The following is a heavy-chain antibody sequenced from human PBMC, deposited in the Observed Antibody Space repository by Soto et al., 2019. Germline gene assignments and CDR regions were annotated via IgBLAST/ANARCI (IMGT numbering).Heavy chain of an antibody. CDR2: ISAYNGNT. CDR1: GYTFTSYG. Sequence: SVKLSRKASGYTFTSYGISWVRQAPGQRLEWMGWISAYNGNTNYAQKLQGRVTMTTDTSTSTAYMELRSLRSDDTALYYCARGIPLYWGGDCQGYYYFYMDVCGNGTTVTV. D-gene: IGHD2-21*01. V-gene: IGHV1-18*01. CDR3: ARGIPLYWGGDCQGYYYFYMDV. J-gene: IGHJ6*03.